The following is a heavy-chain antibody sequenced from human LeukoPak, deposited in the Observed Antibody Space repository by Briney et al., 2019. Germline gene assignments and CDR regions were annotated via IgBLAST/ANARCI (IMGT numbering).Heavy chain of an antibody. CDR2: KSGAGRD. J-gene: IGHJ1*01. V-gene: IGHV4-59*03. D-gene: IGHD4-11*01. CDR1: GVSIRTYY. CDR3: ARTTRVTPDGRAEYFED. Sequence: SETLSLTCTVSGVSIRTYYWSWLRQPPGKGLEWIGYKSGAGRDLYNPSLKSRVTTSVDASENQFSLSLRSVTAADTAMYYCARTTRVTPDGRAEYFEDWGQGTLVIVSS.